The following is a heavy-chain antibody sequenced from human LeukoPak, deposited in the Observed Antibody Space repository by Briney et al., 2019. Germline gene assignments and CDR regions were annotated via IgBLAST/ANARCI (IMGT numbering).Heavy chain of an antibody. CDR1: GGSISSTSYY. CDR3: ARLDTAMAPDY. Sequence: SETLSLTCTVSGGSISSTSYYWGRIRQPPGKGLEWIGSFYYSGSPKYNPSLKSRVTLSLDTSKNQFSLRLTSVTAADTAVYYCARLDTAMAPDYWGQGTLVTVSS. V-gene: IGHV4-39*07. CDR2: FYYSGSP. D-gene: IGHD5-18*01. J-gene: IGHJ4*02.